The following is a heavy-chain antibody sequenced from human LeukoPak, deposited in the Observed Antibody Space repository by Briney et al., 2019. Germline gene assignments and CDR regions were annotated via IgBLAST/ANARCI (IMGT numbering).Heavy chain of an antibody. D-gene: IGHD5-18*01. CDR2: SYTTGST. CDR3: AREASGYSYGLYNWFDP. CDR1: GGSIGSYY. V-gene: IGHV4-4*07. Sequence: PSETLSLTCTVSGGSIGSYYWSWIRQPAGKGLEWIGRSYTTGSTNYNPSLKSRVTMSLDTSKNQLSLKLSSVTAADTAVYYCAREASGYSYGLYNWFDPWGQGTLVTVSS. J-gene: IGHJ5*02.